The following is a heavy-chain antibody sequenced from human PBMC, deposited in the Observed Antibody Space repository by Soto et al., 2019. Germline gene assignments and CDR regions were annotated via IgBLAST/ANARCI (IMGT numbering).Heavy chain of an antibody. Sequence: GGSLRLACVASGFTFSSYALNWVRQAPGRGLEWVSAISGSGGTTYYADSVKGRFTISRDNSKNTLFLQMNSLRAEDAAIYYCAKSPKVISTPFDYWGQGSLVTVSS. CDR1: GFTFSSYA. D-gene: IGHD3-22*01. J-gene: IGHJ4*02. V-gene: IGHV3-23*01. CDR3: AKSPKVISTPFDY. CDR2: ISGSGGTT.